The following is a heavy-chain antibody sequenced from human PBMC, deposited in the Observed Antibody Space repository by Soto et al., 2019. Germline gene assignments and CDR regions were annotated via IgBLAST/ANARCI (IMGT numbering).Heavy chain of an antibody. Sequence: GGSLRLSXAASGFTFSSYAMGWVRQGPGKGLEWVAVVSIGGSTHYADSVRGRFTISRDNSKNTLSLQMNSLTAEDTAVYFCAKGRGAGGHFDYWGQGALVTVSS. CDR1: GFTFSSYA. CDR3: AKGRGAGGHFDY. D-gene: IGHD2-15*01. V-gene: IGHV3-23*01. J-gene: IGHJ4*02. CDR2: VSIGGST.